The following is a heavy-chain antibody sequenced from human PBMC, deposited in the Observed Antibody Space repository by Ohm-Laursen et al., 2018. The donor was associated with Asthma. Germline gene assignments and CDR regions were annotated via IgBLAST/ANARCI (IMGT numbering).Heavy chain of an antibody. CDR3: ARDRALITMIVVVINPPDY. CDR1: GYTFTSYY. Sequence: ASVKVSCKASGYTFTSYYMHWVRQAPGQGLEWMGIINPSGGSTSYAQKFQGRVTITRDTSASTAYMELSSLRSEDTAVYYCARDRALITMIVVVINPPDYWGQGTLVTVSS. D-gene: IGHD3-22*01. V-gene: IGHV1-46*01. J-gene: IGHJ4*02. CDR2: INPSGGST.